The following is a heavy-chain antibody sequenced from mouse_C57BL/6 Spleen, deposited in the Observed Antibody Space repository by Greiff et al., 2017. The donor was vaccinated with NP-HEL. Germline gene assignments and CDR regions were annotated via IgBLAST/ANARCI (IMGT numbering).Heavy chain of an antibody. Sequence: EESGPGLVKPSQSLSLTCSVTGYSITSGYYWNWIRQFPGNKLEWMGYISYDGSNNYNPSLKNRISITRDTSKNQFCLKLNSVTTEDTATYYCASKGIYYDYDVRFAYWGQGTLVTVSA. V-gene: IGHV3-6*01. D-gene: IGHD2-4*01. CDR2: ISYDGSN. CDR1: GYSITSGYY. CDR3: ASKGIYYDYDVRFAY. J-gene: IGHJ3*01.